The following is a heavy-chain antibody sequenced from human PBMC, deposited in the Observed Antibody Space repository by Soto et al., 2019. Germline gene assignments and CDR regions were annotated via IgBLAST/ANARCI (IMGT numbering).Heavy chain of an antibody. CDR2: IIPIFGTA. D-gene: IGHD5-18*01. CDR3: ARDNGADTAMVYYYYYGMDV. V-gene: IGHV1-69*13. CDR1: GGTFSSYA. J-gene: IGHJ6*02. Sequence: SVKVSCKASGGTFSSYAISWVRQAPGQGLELMGGIIPIFGTADYAQKFQGRVTITADESTSTAYMELSSLRSEDTAVYYCARDNGADTAMVYYYYYGMDVWGQGTTVTVYS.